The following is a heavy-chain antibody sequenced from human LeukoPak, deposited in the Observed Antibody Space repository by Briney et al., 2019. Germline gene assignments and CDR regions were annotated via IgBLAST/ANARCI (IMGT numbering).Heavy chain of an antibody. CDR1: GFTFSSYA. CDR2: ISYDGSNK. V-gene: IGHV3-30-3*01. Sequence: GRSLRLSCAASGFTFSSYAMHWVRQAPGKGLEWVAVISYDGSNKYYADSVKGRFTISRDNSKNTLYLQMNSLRAEDTAVYYCAREGLAAARNYYFDYWGQGTLVTVSS. J-gene: IGHJ4*02. D-gene: IGHD6-13*01. CDR3: AREGLAAARNYYFDY.